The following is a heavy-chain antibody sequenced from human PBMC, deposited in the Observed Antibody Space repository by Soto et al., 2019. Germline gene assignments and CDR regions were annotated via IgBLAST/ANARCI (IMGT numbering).Heavy chain of an antibody. CDR3: ARIVCGGGTCYLDY. V-gene: IGHV4-30-4*01. J-gene: IGHJ4*02. CDR2: IYHSGST. D-gene: IGHD2-15*01. Sequence: QVQLQESGPGLVKPSQTLSLTCTVSGGSISRGDYYWSWVRQPPGTGLESIGYIYHSGSTYYNPSLKSRISMSVDTSKNQFSLKLSFVTAADTAVYYCARIVCGGGTCYLDYWGQGILVTVSS. CDR1: GGSISRGDYY.